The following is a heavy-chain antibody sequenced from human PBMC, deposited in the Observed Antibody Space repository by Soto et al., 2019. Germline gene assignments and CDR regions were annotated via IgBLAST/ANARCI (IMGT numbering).Heavy chain of an antibody. V-gene: IGHV3-23*01. CDR3: ASAGGVIITPPTYYFDY. CDR2: ISGSGGST. D-gene: IGHD3-10*01. CDR1: GFTFSSYA. J-gene: IGHJ4*02. Sequence: EVQLLESGGGLVQPGGSLRLSCAASGFTFSSYAMSWVRQAPGKGLEWVSAISGSGGSTYYADSVKGRFTISRDNSKNPLYLQMNRLRAEDTAVYYCASAGGVIITPPTYYFDYWGQGTLVTVSS.